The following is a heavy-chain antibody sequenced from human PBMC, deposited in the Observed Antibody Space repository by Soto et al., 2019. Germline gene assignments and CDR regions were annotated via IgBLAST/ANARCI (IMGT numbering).Heavy chain of an antibody. D-gene: IGHD6-13*01. Sequence: SETLSLTCAVSGYSISSGYYWGWIRQPPGKGLEWIGSIYHSGSTYYNPSLKSRVTISVDTPKNQFSLRLSSVTAADTAVYYCARDRVEAAGKYFDYWGQGTLVTVSS. CDR3: ARDRVEAAGKYFDY. CDR1: GYSISSGYY. CDR2: IYHSGST. J-gene: IGHJ4*02. V-gene: IGHV4-38-2*02.